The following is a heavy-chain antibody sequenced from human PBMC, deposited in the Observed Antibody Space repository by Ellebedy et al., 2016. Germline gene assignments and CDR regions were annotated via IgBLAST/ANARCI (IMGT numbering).Heavy chain of an antibody. CDR3: AARLSDQVAFHY. CDR1: GGSISSRTYY. CDR2: TYYTGST. J-gene: IGHJ4*02. V-gene: IGHV4-39*07. Sequence: SETLSLXXTVSGGSISSRTYYWGWIRQPPGKGLEWIGSTYYTGSTYYNPSLKSRVTISLDTSNNQFSLELSSVTATDTAVYYCAARLSDQVAFHYWGQGILVTVSS.